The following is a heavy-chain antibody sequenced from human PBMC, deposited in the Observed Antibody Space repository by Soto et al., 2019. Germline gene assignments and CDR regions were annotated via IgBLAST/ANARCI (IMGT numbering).Heavy chain of an antibody. D-gene: IGHD6-13*01. J-gene: IGHJ6*02. V-gene: IGHV4-31*03. CDR3: ASSNIAAAGFYYYGMDV. CDR1: GGSISSGGYY. CDR2: IYYSGST. Sequence: SETLSLTCTVSGGSISSGGYYWSWIHQHPGKGLEWIGYIYYSGSTYYNPSLKSRVTISVDTSKNQFSLKLSSVTAADTAVYYCASSNIAAAGFYYYGMDVWGRGTTGTVSS.